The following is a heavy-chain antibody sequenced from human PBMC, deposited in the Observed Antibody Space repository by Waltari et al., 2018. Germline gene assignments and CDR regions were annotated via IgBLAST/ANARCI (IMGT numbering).Heavy chain of an antibody. D-gene: IGHD2-2*01. CDR1: GYTFTSYA. J-gene: IGHJ5*02. V-gene: IGHV7-4-1*02. CDR3: TREVVPAATIVVNWFDP. Sequence: QVHLVQSGSELKKPGASVKVSCKASGYTFTSYAINWVRQAPGQGLELMGWIITSSGNPTYAQGFTGLFVFSLDTSVSTAYLQINNLQADDTAIYYCTREVVPAATIVVNWFDPWGQGTLVTVSS. CDR2: IITSSGNP.